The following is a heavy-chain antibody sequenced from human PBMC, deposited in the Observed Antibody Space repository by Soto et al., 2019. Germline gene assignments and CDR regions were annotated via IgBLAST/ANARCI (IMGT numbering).Heavy chain of an antibody. D-gene: IGHD1-26*01. Sequence: QVQLVQSGAEVKKPGASVKVSCKASGYTLTRNYMQWVRQAPGQGLEWMGIINPNGGRTIFAQKFLGRVNMTTDTSTCTVYLELSGLRSEDSAVYYGARDRGGNYASNWFDDWGQGTLVTVSS. CDR2: INPNGGRT. V-gene: IGHV1-46*01. CDR1: GYTLTRNY. J-gene: IGHJ5*02. CDR3: ARDRGGNYASNWFDD.